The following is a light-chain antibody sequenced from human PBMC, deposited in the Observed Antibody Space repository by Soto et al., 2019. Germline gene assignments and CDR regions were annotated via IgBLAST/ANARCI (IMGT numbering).Light chain of an antibody. J-gene: IGKJ1*01. CDR3: QQYGSSLWT. CDR1: QSVSSSY. Sequence: EIVLTQSPGPLSLSPGERATLSCRASQSVSSSYLAWYQQKPGQAPRLLIYGASSRATGSPDRFSGSGYGTDFTLTISRLEPEDYAVYYCQQYGSSLWTFGQGTKVEIK. V-gene: IGKV3-20*01. CDR2: GAS.